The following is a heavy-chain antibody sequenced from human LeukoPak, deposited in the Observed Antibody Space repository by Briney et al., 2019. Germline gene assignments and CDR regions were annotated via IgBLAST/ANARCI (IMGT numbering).Heavy chain of an antibody. CDR2: IRYDGTNK. J-gene: IGHJ4*02. D-gene: IGHD1-26*01. V-gene: IGHV3-30*02. Sequence: GGSLRLSCAASGFTFSNYGMHWVRQAPGKGLEWVAFIRYDGTNKYYADSVKGRFTISRDKSKNTLYLQMSSLRAEDTAVYYCARDPWEPTNYFDYWGQGTLVTVSS. CDR3: ARDPWEPTNYFDY. CDR1: GFTFSNYG.